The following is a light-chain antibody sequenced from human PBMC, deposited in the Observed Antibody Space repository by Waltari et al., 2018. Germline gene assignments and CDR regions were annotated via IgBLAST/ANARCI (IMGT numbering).Light chain of an antibody. J-gene: IGLJ2*01. V-gene: IGLV3-19*01. CDR2: GKN. CDR1: SLRSYY. CDR3: NSRDSSGNPVV. Sequence: SSELTQDPAVSVALGQTVRITCQGDSLRSYYASWYQQKPGPAPGLVIDGKNNRPAGIPDRFSGSSSGNTASLTITGAQAEDEADYYCNSRDSSGNPVVFGGGTKLTVL.